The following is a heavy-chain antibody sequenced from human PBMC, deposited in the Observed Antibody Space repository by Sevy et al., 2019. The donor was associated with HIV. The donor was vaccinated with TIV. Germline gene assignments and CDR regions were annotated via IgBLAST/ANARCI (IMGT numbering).Heavy chain of an antibody. J-gene: IGHJ6*02. D-gene: IGHD1-26*01. Sequence: GGSLRLSGAASGFTFSSYAMHWVRQAPGKGLEWVAVISYDGSNKYYADSVKGRFTISRDNSKNTLYLQMNSLRAEDTAVYYCARDLGGSYDYYYYGMDVWGQGTTVTVSS. V-gene: IGHV3-30-3*01. CDR1: GFTFSSYA. CDR2: ISYDGSNK. CDR3: ARDLGGSYDYYYYGMDV.